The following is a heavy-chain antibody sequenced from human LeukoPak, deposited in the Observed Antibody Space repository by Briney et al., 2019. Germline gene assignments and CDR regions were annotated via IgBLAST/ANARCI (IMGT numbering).Heavy chain of an antibody. CDR2: TFAGGTT. Sequence: GGSLRLSCEASGFRVSGDYVTWVRQPPGTGLEWISFTFAGGTTYYADSVKGRFTVSRDYSKNAVYLQMTTLRTEDTAVYFCARANSYGSYYFEYWGRGTLVAVSS. V-gene: IGHV3-66*01. D-gene: IGHD3-10*01. CDR3: ARANSYGSYYFEY. J-gene: IGHJ4*03. CDR1: GFRVSGDY.